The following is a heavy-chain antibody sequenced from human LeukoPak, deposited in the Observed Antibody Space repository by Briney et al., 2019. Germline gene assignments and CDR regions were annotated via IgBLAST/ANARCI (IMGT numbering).Heavy chain of an antibody. CDR1: GFTVSSNY. J-gene: IGHJ4*02. D-gene: IGHD2-21*01. CDR3: AEELTAIPPSY. V-gene: IGHV3-53*05. Sequence: GGSLRLSCAASGFTVSSNYMSWVRQAPGKGLEWVSVIYSGGSTYYADSVKGRFTISRDNSKNTLYLQKNSLRAEDTAVYYCAEELTAIPPSYWGQGTLVTVSS. CDR2: IYSGGST.